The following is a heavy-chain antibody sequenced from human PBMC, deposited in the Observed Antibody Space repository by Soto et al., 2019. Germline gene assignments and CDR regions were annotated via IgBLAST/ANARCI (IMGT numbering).Heavy chain of an antibody. Sequence: GASVKVSCKASGYTFTGYYMHWPRQATGQGLEWMGLINPNGGSTTYAQKFQGRVTMTRDTSTSTVYMELSSLRSEDTAVYYCARAGRIVGASHAFDIWGQGTMVTVSS. CDR3: ARAGRIVGASHAFDI. J-gene: IGHJ3*02. CDR1: GYTFTGYY. CDR2: INPNGGST. V-gene: IGHV1-46*01. D-gene: IGHD1-26*01.